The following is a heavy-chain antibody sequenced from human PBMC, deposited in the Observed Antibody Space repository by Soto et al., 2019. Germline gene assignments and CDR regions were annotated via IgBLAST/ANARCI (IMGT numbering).Heavy chain of an antibody. CDR3: GPRGAVADPRGY. J-gene: IGHJ4*02. CDR2: INHSGST. V-gene: IGHV4-34*01. D-gene: IGHD6-19*01. CDR1: GGSFSDFY. Sequence: QVQLQQWGAGLLKPSETLSLTCAVYGGSFSDFYWTWIRQPPGKGLEWIGEINHSGSTNYNPSLKSRVAISVDTSKIQFSLNLTSVTAADTAVYYCGPRGAVADPRGYWGQGTLVTVSS.